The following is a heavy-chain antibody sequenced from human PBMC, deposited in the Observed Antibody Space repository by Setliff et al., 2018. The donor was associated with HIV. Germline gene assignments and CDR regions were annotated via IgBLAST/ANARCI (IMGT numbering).Heavy chain of an antibody. J-gene: IGHJ4*02. CDR3: VRGSGYYYFGN. CDR1: GFTFSSYW. V-gene: IGHV3-74*01. CDR2: MNTDGSST. Sequence: SLRLSCAASGFTFSSYWMHWVRQAPGKGLVWVFGMNTDGSSTRYADSVEGRFTISRDNAKNMLYLQMNSLSADDTAVYYCVRGSGYYYFGNWGQGALVTVSS. D-gene: IGHD3-22*01.